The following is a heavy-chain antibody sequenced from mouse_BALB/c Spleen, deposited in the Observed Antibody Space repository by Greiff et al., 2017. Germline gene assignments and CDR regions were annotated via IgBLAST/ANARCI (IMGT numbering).Heavy chain of an antibody. J-gene: IGHJ2*01. CDR1: GYTFTSYW. V-gene: IGHV1S22*01. CDR3: LYGYYFDY. D-gene: IGHD2-2*01. Sequence: LQQPGSELVRPGASVKLSCKASGYTFTSYWMHWVKQRPGQGLEWIGNIYPGSGSTNYDEKFKSKATLTVDTSSSTAYMQLSSLTSEDSAVYYCLYGYYFDYWGQGTTRTVSS. CDR2: IYPGSGST.